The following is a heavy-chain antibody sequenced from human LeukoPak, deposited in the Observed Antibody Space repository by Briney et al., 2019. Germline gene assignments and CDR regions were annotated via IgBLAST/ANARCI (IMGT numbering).Heavy chain of an antibody. D-gene: IGHD3-10*01. CDR3: TTDLIPMIRGDDY. CDR1: GFTFSNAW. V-gene: IGHV3-15*01. Sequence: KPGGSLRLSCAASGFTFSNAWMSWVRQAPGKGLEWVGRIKSKTDGGTTDYAAPVKGRFTISRDDSKNTLYLQMNSLKTEDTAVYYCTTDLIPMIRGDDYWGQGTLVTVSS. CDR2: IKSKTDGGTT. J-gene: IGHJ4*02.